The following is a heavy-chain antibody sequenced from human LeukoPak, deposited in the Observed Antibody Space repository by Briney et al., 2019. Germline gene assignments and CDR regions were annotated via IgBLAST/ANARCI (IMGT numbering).Heavy chain of an antibody. J-gene: IGHJ4*02. CDR2: INPNSGGT. V-gene: IGHV1-2*02. CDR1: GYTFTGYY. Sequence: ASVKVSCKASGYTFTGYYMHWVRQAPGQGLEWMGWINPNSGGTNYAQKFQGRVTMTRDTSISTAYMELSRLRSEDTAVYYCARVLGHIAAADYWGQGTLVTVSS. D-gene: IGHD6-13*01. CDR3: ARVLGHIAAADY.